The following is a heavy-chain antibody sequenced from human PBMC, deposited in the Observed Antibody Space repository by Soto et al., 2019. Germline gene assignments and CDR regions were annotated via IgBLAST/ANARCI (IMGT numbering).Heavy chain of an antibody. CDR3: AKLLLGTEAYGMDV. CDR2: ISYDGSNK. D-gene: IGHD1-1*01. Sequence: QVQLVESGGGVVQPGRSLRLSCAASGFTFSSYGMHWVRQAPGKGLEWVAVISYDGSNKYYADSVKGRFTISRDNSKNTLYLQMNSLRAEDTAVYYCAKLLLGTEAYGMDVWGQGTTVTVSS. J-gene: IGHJ6*02. CDR1: GFTFSSYG. V-gene: IGHV3-30*18.